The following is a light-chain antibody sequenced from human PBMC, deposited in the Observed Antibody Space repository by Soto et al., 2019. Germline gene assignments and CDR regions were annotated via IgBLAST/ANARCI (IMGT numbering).Light chain of an antibody. Sequence: DIVMTQSPLSLPVTPGEPASISCRSSLSLLHSNGYNYLDWYLQRPGHSPQLLIYLGSNRASGVPDRFSGSRSGTDFTLKISRVEAEDVGVYYCMQALQIRTFGQGTKVEIK. CDR3: MQALQIRT. J-gene: IGKJ1*01. CDR1: LSLLHSNGYNY. CDR2: LGS. V-gene: IGKV2-28*01.